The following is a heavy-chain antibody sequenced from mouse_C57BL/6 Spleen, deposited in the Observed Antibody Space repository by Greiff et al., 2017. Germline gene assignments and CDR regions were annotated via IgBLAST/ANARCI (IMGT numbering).Heavy chain of an antibody. V-gene: IGHV5-17*01. CDR3: ARGLSWFAY. J-gene: IGHJ3*01. CDR2: ISSGSGTI. Sequence: EVQGVESGGGLVKPGGSLKLSCAASGFTFSDYGMHWVSQAPGKGLEWVAYISSGSGTIYYTDKVKGRFTISRDNAKNTLFLQMTSRRSGDTDMYYCARGLSWFAYWGQGTLVTVSA. CDR1: GFTFSDYG.